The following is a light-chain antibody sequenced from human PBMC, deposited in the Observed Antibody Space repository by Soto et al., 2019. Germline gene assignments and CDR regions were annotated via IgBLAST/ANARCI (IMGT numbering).Light chain of an antibody. CDR1: SSDVGGYNY. CDR2: EVT. CDR3: SSYAGSNNLL. Sequence: QSALTQPPSASGSPGQSVTISCTGTSSDVGGYNYVSWYHQHPGKAPQLVIYEVTERPSGVPDRFSGSKSGNTASLTVSGLQSDDEADYYCSSYAGSNNLLFGGGTKVTVL. V-gene: IGLV2-8*01. J-gene: IGLJ3*02.